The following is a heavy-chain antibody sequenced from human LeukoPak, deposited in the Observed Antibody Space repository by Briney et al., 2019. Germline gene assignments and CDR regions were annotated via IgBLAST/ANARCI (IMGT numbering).Heavy chain of an antibody. CDR3: ARRGYCSSTSCYEYYYYYYMDV. CDR1: GFTFSSFG. V-gene: IGHV3-30*02. CDR2: IRYDGSNK. D-gene: IGHD2-2*01. J-gene: IGHJ6*03. Sequence: GGSLRLSCAASGFTFSSFGMHWVRQAPGRGLEWVAFIRYDGSNKYYADSVKGRFTISRDNSKNTLYLQMNSLRAEDTAVYYCARRGYCSSTSCYEYYYYYYMDVWGKGTTVTVSS.